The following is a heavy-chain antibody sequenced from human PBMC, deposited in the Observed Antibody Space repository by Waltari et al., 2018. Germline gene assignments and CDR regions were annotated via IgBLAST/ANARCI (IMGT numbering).Heavy chain of an antibody. CDR3: ARELGGSYNLSYYYGMDV. CDR2: ISGSGGST. CDR1: GFTFSSYA. D-gene: IGHD1-26*01. V-gene: IGHV3-23*01. J-gene: IGHJ6*02. Sequence: EVQLLESGGGLVQPGGSLRLSCAASGFTFSSYAMSWVRQAPGKGLEWVSAISGSGGSTYYADSVKGRFTISRDNSKNTLYLQMNSLRAEDTAVYYCARELGGSYNLSYYYGMDVWGQGTTVIVSS.